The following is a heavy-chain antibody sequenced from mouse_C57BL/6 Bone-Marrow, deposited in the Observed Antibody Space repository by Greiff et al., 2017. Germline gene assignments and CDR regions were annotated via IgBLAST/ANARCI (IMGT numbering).Heavy chain of an antibody. V-gene: IGHV1-64*01. D-gene: IGHD1-1*01. J-gene: IGHJ4*01. CDR1: GYTFTSYW. CDR2: IHPNSGST. Sequence: QVQLQQPGAELVKPGASVKLSCKASGYTFTSYWMHWVKQRPGQGLEWIGMIHPNSGSTNYNEKFKSKATLTVDKSSCTALLLLSSLTSEDSTVYYCARCGGSSNYAMDYWGQGSSVTVSS. CDR3: ARCGGSSNYAMDY.